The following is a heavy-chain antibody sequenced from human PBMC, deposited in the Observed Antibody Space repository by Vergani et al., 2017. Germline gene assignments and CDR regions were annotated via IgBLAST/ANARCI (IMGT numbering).Heavy chain of an antibody. V-gene: IGHV3-33*01. D-gene: IGHD2-15*01. Sequence: QVQLVESGGGVVQPGRSLRLSCAASGFTFSSYGMHWVRQAPGKGLEWVAVIWYDGSNKYYADSVKGRFTISRDNSKNTLYLQMNSLRAEDTAVYYCARETQVGYCSGGSCYSVPLGMDVWGQGTTVTVSS. CDR1: GFTFSSYG. J-gene: IGHJ6*02. CDR3: ARETQVGYCSGGSCYSVPLGMDV. CDR2: IWYDGSNK.